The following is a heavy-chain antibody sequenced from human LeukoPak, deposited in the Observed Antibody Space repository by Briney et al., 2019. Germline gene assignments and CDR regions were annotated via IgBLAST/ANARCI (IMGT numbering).Heavy chain of an antibody. Sequence: GGSLRLSCAASGFTFSSYGMHWVRQAPGKGLGWVAVISYDGSNKYYADSVKGRFTISRDNSKNTLYLQMNSLRAEDTAVYYCATPGYSSGWYMWDYYYGMDVWGQGTTVTVSS. D-gene: IGHD6-19*01. J-gene: IGHJ6*02. CDR1: GFTFSSYG. CDR2: ISYDGSNK. V-gene: IGHV3-30*03. CDR3: ATPGYSSGWYMWDYYYGMDV.